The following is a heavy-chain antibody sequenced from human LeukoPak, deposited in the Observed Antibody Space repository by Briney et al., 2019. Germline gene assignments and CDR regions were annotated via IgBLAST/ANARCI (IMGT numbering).Heavy chain of an antibody. CDR1: GYRFTSYG. V-gene: IGHV1-18*01. Sequence: ASVKVSCKASGYRFTSYGISWVRQAPGQGLEWMGWISAYNGNTNYAQKLQGRVTMTTETSTSTAYMELRSLRSDDTAVHYCARGGDGDILTGLVFDYWGQGTLVTVSS. J-gene: IGHJ4*02. CDR3: ARGGDGDILTGLVFDY. D-gene: IGHD3-9*01. CDR2: ISAYNGNT.